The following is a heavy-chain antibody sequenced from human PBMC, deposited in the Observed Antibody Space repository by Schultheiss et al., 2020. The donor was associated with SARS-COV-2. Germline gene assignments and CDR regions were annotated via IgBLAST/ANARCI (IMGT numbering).Heavy chain of an antibody. Sequence: GGSLRLSCAASGFTFSSYEMNWVRQAPGKGLEWVSYISSSGSTIYYADSVKGRFTISRDNAKNSLYLQMNSLRAEDTAVYYCARVRYYYGSGSSPGMDVWGQGTTVTVSS. CDR2: ISSSGSTI. D-gene: IGHD3-10*01. CDR1: GFTFSSYE. V-gene: IGHV3-48*03. J-gene: IGHJ6*01. CDR3: ARVRYYYGSGSSPGMDV.